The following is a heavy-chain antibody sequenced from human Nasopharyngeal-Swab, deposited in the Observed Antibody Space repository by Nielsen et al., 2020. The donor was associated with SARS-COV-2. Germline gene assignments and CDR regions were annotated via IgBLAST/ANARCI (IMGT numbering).Heavy chain of an antibody. V-gene: IGHV3-21*01. CDR2: ISSSSSYI. CDR3: ARVAGLIAAAGDY. Sequence: VRQAPGKGLEWVSSISSSSSYIYYADSVKGRFTISRDNAKNSLYLQMNSQRAEDTAVYYCARVAGLIAAAGDYWGQGTLVTVSS. D-gene: IGHD6-13*01. J-gene: IGHJ4*02.